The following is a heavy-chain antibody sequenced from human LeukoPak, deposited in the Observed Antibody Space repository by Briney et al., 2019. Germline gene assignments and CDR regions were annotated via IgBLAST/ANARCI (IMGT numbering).Heavy chain of an antibody. CDR3: VGGSSYYFDY. CDR1: GGSISSSSYY. V-gene: IGHV4-39*07. J-gene: IGHJ4*02. D-gene: IGHD1-26*01. CDR2: IYYSGST. Sequence: SETLSLTCTVSGGSISSSSYYWGWIRQPPGKGLEWIGSIYYSGSTYYNPSLKSRVTISVDTSKNQFSLKLSSVTAADTAVYYCVGGSSYYFDYWGQGTLVTVFS.